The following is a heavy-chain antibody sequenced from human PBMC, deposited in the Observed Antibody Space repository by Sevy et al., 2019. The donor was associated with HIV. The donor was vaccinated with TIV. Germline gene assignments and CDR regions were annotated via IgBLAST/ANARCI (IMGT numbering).Heavy chain of an antibody. Sequence: GESLKISCQASGYSFPTYWIAWVRQMPGKGLEWVGIVWPIESDTTYSPSFQGQVTISVDKSINTVYLHWSGLKASHTGVYYCARGRKWPSDFDFWGQGTLVTVSS. CDR3: ARGRKWPSDFDF. J-gene: IGHJ4*02. D-gene: IGHD5-12*01. CDR1: GYSFPTYW. V-gene: IGHV5-51*01. CDR2: VWPIESDT.